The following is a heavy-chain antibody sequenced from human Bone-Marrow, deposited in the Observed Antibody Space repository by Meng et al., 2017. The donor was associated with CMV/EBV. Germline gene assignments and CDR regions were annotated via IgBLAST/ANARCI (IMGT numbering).Heavy chain of an antibody. D-gene: IGHD5-12*01. CDR1: GFTFDDYA. CDR2: ISWNSGSI. V-gene: IGHV3-9*01. CDR3: AKWDLYYGGYTEDDY. J-gene: IGHJ4*02. Sequence: SLKISCAASGFTFDDYAMHWIRQAPGKGLEWVSGISWNSGSIGYADSVKGRFTISRDNAKNSLYLQMNSLRAEDTAVYYCAKWDLYYGGYTEDDYWGQGTLVTVSS.